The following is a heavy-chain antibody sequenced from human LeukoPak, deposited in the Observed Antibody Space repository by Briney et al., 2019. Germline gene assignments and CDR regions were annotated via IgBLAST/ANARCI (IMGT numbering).Heavy chain of an antibody. D-gene: IGHD6-13*01. J-gene: IGHJ4*02. CDR2: INPNSGGT. V-gene: IGHV1-2*02. CDR3: AREGQQLADY. CDR1: GFTFSSYA. Sequence: GGSLRLSCAASGFTFSSYAMHWVRQAPGQGLEWMGWINPNSGGTNYAQKFQGRVTMTRDTSISTAYMELSRLRSDDTAVYYCAREGQQLADYWGQGTLVTVSS.